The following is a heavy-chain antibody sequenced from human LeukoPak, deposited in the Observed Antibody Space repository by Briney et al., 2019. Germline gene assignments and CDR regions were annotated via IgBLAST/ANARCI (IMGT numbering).Heavy chain of an antibody. J-gene: IGHJ4*02. V-gene: IGHV1-18*03. D-gene: IGHD6-19*01. CDR1: GYTFTGYY. CDR3: ARDWGGAVAGTSDY. Sequence: ASVKVSCKASGYTFTGYYMHWVRQAPGQGLEWMGWISTYNGDTHYAQKVQGRVTMTTDTSTTTAYMELRSLRSDDMAVYYCARDWGGAVAGTSDYWGQGTLVTVSS. CDR2: ISTYNGDT.